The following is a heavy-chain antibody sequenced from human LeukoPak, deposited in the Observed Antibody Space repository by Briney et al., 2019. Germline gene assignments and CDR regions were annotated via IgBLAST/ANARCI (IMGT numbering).Heavy chain of an antibody. CDR2: IYHSGNT. CDR1: GYSISSGYY. CDR3: ARNNGWYFDP. D-gene: IGHD6-19*01. V-gene: IGHV4-38-2*02. Sequence: SETLSLTCTVSGYSISSGYYWGWIRQPPGKGLEWIGTIYHSGNTYYSPSLKSRVTISIDMSKNRFSLNLSSVTAADTAVYYCARNNGWYFDPWGQGSLVIVSS. J-gene: IGHJ5*02.